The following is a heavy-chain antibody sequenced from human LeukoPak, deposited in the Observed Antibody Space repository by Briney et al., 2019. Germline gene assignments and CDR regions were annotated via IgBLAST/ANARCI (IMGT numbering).Heavy chain of an antibody. V-gene: IGHV4-59*08. CDR2: IYYSGST. CDR1: GGSISSYY. D-gene: IGHD5-24*01. Sequence: WETLSLTCTVSGGSISSYYWSWIRQPPGKGLEWIGYIYYSGSTKYNPSLKSRVTISVDTSKNQFSLKLSSVTAADTAVYYCARGARAGYNLEPFDYWGQGTLVTVSS. CDR3: ARGARAGYNLEPFDY. J-gene: IGHJ4*02.